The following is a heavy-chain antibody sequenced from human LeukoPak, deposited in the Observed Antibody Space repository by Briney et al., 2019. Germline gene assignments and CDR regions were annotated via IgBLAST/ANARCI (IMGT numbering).Heavy chain of an antibody. V-gene: IGHV3-23*01. CDR1: GFTFSNYA. CDR3: AKHLYYDSGAYHTLSSFDY. CDR2: ISGSGGST. Sequence: GGSLRLSCAASGFTFSNYAMSWVRRAPGKGLEWVSVISGSGGSTYYADSVKGRFTISRDNSKNTLYVQMNSLRAEDTAVYYCAKHLYYDSGAYHTLSSFDYWGQGTLVTVSS. D-gene: IGHD3-22*01. J-gene: IGHJ4*02.